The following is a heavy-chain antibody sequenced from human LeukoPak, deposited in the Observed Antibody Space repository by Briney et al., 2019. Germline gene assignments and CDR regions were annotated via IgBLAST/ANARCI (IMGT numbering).Heavy chain of an antibody. J-gene: IGHJ4*02. Sequence: SGTLSLTCGVSGGSISNTNWWSWVRQPPGQGLEWIGEISLTGLTHYNPSLESRVTVSLDKSKNQLSLNLTSVTAADTAVYYCSRENGAFSPFGYWGQGTLVAVSS. CDR1: GGSISNTNW. CDR3: SRENGAFSPFGY. CDR2: ISLTGLT. D-gene: IGHD2-8*01. V-gene: IGHV4-4*02.